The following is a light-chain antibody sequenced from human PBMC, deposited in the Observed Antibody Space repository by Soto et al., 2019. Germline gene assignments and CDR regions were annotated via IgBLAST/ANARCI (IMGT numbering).Light chain of an antibody. CDR1: TGAVTSGHY. Sequence: QAVVTQEPSLTVSPGGTVTLTCGSSTGAVTSGHYPHWFQQKPGQAPRTLIYDTSNKHSWTPARFSGSLLGGKAALTLSGAQPEDEADYYCLVIFSGVGEVFGTVTQLTVL. CDR2: DTS. CDR3: LVIFSGVGEV. V-gene: IGLV7-46*01. J-gene: IGLJ1*01.